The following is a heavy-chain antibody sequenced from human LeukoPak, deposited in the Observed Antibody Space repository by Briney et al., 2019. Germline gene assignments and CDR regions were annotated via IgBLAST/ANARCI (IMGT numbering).Heavy chain of an antibody. D-gene: IGHD6-13*01. J-gene: IGHJ4*02. CDR3: ASVWGETTAGTIDF. Sequence: PGGSLRLSCAASGFTFSSYSMNWVRQAPGKGLEWVSSISSSSYYIYYAGSVKGRFTISRDNAKNSLYPQMNSLRADDTAVYYCASVWGETTAGTIDFWGQGTLVTVSS. CDR2: ISSSSYYI. CDR1: GFTFSSYS. V-gene: IGHV3-21*01.